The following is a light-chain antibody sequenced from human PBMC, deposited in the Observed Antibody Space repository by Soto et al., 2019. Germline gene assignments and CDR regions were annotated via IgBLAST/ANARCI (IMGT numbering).Light chain of an antibody. V-gene: IGKV3D-15*01. CDR3: QQYNNWLGT. J-gene: IGKJ1*01. CDR2: GAS. CDR1: QSVSSN. Sequence: EIVMTQPPATLSVSPGERATLSCRASQSVSSNLAWYKQKPGQAPRLLIYGASIRAIGIPARFSGSGFGTEFTFTFSSLQSEDFAVYYCQQYNNWLGTFGQGTKVDIK.